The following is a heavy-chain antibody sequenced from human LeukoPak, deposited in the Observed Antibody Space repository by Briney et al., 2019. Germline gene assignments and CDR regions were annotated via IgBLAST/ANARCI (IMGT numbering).Heavy chain of an antibody. CDR2: IYYSGST. Sequence: SETLSLTCTVSGGSVSSGSYYWSRIRQPPGKGLEWIGYIYYSGSTNYNPSLKSRVTISVDTSKNQFSLKLSSVTAADTAVYYCARSGSRVLPAAIWGQGTLVTVSS. D-gene: IGHD2-2*01. J-gene: IGHJ4*02. CDR3: ARSGSRVLPAAI. CDR1: GGSVSSGSYY. V-gene: IGHV4-61*01.